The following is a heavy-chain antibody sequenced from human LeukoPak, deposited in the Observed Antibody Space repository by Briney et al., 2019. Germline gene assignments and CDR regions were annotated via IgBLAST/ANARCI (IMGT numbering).Heavy chain of an antibody. CDR1: GGTFSRYA. CDR2: IIPIFGTA. J-gene: IGHJ4*02. V-gene: IGHV1-69*13. Sequence: ASVKVSCKASGGTFSRYAISWVRQAPGQGLEWMGGIIPIFGTANYAQKFQGRVTITADESTSTAYMELSSLRSEDTAVYYCARDGDYGDPPCWGQGTLVTVSS. D-gene: IGHD4-17*01. CDR3: ARDGDYGDPPC.